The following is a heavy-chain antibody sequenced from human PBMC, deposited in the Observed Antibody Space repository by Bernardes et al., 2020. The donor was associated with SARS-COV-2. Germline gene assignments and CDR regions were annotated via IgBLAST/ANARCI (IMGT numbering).Heavy chain of an antibody. V-gene: IGHV3-23*01. CDR3: SKNAKYSSSSMEV. CDR2: ISAIGGST. CDR1: GFTFSSYW. D-gene: IGHD6-6*01. J-gene: IGHJ6*02. Sequence: GGSLRLSCAASGFTFSSYWIHWVRQVPGKGLEWVSAISAIGGSTYYAESVKGRFTISRDNSRNTLYLEMNSLRAEDTAVYYCSKNAKYSSSSMEVWGQGTTVTVS.